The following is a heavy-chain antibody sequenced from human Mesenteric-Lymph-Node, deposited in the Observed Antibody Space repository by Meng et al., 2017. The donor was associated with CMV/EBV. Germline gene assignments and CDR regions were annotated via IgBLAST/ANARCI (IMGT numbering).Heavy chain of an antibody. Sequence: KASGYTFTSYDINWVRQATGQGLEWMGWMNPNSGNTGYAQKFQGRVTMTRNTSISTAYMELSSLRSEDTAVYYCARGLRTTVVTPGYWGQGTLVTVSS. V-gene: IGHV1-8*01. D-gene: IGHD4-23*01. CDR1: GYTFTSYD. CDR2: MNPNSGNT. J-gene: IGHJ4*02. CDR3: ARGLRTTVVTPGY.